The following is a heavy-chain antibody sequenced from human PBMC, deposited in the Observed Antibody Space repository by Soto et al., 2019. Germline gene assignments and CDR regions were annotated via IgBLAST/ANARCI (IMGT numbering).Heavy chain of an antibody. J-gene: IGHJ4*02. Sequence: SVKVSCKTSGFNFSTYYFNWVRQAAGQGPEWMGWLNPRNGQTGYVQKFRGRVTMTRDTSIATVYLELSRLTSEDTAIYFCARETDTSMVDYWGQGTLVTVSS. CDR3: ARETDTSMVDY. V-gene: IGHV1-8*01. CDR2: LNPRNGQT. CDR1: GFNFSTYY. D-gene: IGHD5-18*01.